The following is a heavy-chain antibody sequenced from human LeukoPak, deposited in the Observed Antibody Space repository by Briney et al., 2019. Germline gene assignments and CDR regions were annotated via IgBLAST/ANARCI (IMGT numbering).Heavy chain of an antibody. V-gene: IGHV1-2*02. Sequence: GASVKVSCKASGYTFTGYYIHWVRQAPGQGLEWMGWINPNSGGTNYAQKFQGRVTMTRDTSISTAYMELSRLRSDDTAVYYCARVNLRQQLVLGYWGQGTLVTVSS. CDR1: GYTFTGYY. CDR3: ARVNLRQQLVLGY. D-gene: IGHD6-13*01. J-gene: IGHJ4*02. CDR2: INPNSGGT.